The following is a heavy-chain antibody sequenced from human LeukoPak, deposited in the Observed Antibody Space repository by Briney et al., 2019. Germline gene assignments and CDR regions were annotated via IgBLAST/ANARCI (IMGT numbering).Heavy chain of an antibody. Sequence: GGSLRLSCAASGFXFSDYYMSWIRQAPGKGLEWVSYISSSSSYTNYADSVKGRFTISRDNAKNSLYLQMNSLRAEDTAVYYCARDSPPDCSSTSCAPLSDNWGQGTLVTVSS. CDR2: ISSSSSYT. V-gene: IGHV3-11*05. CDR1: GFXFSDYY. D-gene: IGHD2-2*01. J-gene: IGHJ4*02. CDR3: ARDSPPDCSSTSCAPLSDN.